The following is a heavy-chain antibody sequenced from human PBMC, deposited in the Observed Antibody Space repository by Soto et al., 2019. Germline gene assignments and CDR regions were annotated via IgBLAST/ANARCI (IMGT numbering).Heavy chain of an antibody. V-gene: IGHV1-18*01. J-gene: IGHJ6*02. CDR2: TSTYNGHT. D-gene: IGHD2-8*01. Sequence: GPEVQKPGASLKVSCKASGYTFTASGISWVRQAPGQGLEWMGWTSTYNGHTEYSPKFLGRVVMTTDTSISTASMELTRLTSDDTAIYYCARGDSTDCSNGVCSFFYNHDMDVWGQGTTVTVSS. CDR3: ARGDSTDCSNGVCSFFYNHDMDV. CDR1: GYTFTASG.